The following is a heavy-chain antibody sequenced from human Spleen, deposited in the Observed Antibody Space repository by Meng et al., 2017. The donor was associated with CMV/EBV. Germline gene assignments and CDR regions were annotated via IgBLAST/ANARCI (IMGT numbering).Heavy chain of an antibody. CDR2: IIPIFGTT. CDR1: GGTLSSFA. Sequence: TVSCKASGGTLSSFAISWVRQAPGQGLEWMGGIIPIFGTTNYAQKFQGRVSITTDESTSTAYMELSNLRFDDTAVYYCARNRRGFDPWGQGTLVTVSS. J-gene: IGHJ5*02. V-gene: IGHV1-69*05. CDR3: ARNRRGFDP.